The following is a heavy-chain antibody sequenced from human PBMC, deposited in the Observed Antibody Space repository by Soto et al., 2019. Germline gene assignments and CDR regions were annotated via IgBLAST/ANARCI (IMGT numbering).Heavy chain of an antibody. CDR3: ARGFGYSSSFRVFDP. D-gene: IGHD6-13*01. CDR1: GGSISSGGYY. Sequence: SETLSLTCTVSGGSISSGGYYWSWIRQHPGKGLEWIGYIYYSGSTYYNPSLKSRVTISVDTSKNQFSLKLSSVTAADTAVYYCARGFGYSSSFRVFDPWGQGTLVTVSS. CDR2: IYYSGST. J-gene: IGHJ5*02. V-gene: IGHV4-31*03.